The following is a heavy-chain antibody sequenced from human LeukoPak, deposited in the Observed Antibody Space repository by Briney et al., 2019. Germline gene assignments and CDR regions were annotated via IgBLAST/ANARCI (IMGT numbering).Heavy chain of an antibody. J-gene: IGHJ3*02. CDR1: GFTFSSYA. CDR3: AREKYQLLSGAFDI. CDR2: ISYDGSNK. V-gene: IGHV3-30-3*01. Sequence: GGSLRLSCAASGFTFSSYAMHWVRQAPGKGLEWVAVISYDGSNKYYADSVKGRFTISRDNAKNSLYLQINSLRAEDTALYHCAREKYQLLSGAFDIWGQGTMVTVSS. D-gene: IGHD2-2*01.